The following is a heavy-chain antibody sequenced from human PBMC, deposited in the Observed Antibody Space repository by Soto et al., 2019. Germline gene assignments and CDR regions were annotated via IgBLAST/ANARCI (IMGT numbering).Heavy chain of an antibody. Sequence: GESLKISCKGSGYSFTSYWISWVRQMPGKGLEWMGRIDPSDSYTNYSPSFQGHVTISADKSISTAYLQWSSLKASDTAMYYCASNLIDIVVVPAAIPYYYYGMDVWGQGTTVTLSS. CDR3: ASNLIDIVVVPAAIPYYYYGMDV. D-gene: IGHD2-2*02. V-gene: IGHV5-10-1*01. J-gene: IGHJ6*02. CDR2: IDPSDSYT. CDR1: GYSFTSYW.